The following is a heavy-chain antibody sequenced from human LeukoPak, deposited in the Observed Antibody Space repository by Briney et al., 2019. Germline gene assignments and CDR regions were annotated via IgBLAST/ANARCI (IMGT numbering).Heavy chain of an antibody. D-gene: IGHD2-8*01. CDR2: VRFDGSDK. J-gene: IGHJ3*02. CDR1: GFTFTTYY. CDR3: AKSLYPDAFDI. Sequence: GGSLRLSCAASGFTFTTYYMTWVRQAPGKGLEWVTFVRFDGSDKNYADSVKGRFTISRDNSKNTLSLQMISLRAEDTAVYYCAKSLYPDAFDIWGQGTMVTVS. V-gene: IGHV3-30*02.